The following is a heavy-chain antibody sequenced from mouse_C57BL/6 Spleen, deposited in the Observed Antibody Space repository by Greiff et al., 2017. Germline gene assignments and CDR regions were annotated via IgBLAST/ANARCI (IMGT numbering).Heavy chain of an antibody. J-gene: IGHJ2*01. CDR3: ARSWKTYFDY. V-gene: IGHV1-80*01. CDR1: GYAFSSYW. CDR2: IYPGDGDT. Sequence: QVQLKESGAELVKPGASVKISCKASGYAFSSYWMNWVKQRPGKGLEWIGLIYPGDGDTNYNGKFTGKATLTADKSSSPAYMQLSSLTSEDAAVYFCARSWKTYFDYWGQGTTLTVSS.